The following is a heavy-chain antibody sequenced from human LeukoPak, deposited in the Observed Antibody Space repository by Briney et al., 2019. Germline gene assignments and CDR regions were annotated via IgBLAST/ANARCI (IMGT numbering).Heavy chain of an antibody. V-gene: IGHV1-18*04. CDR3: ARGALQESDY. CDR2: VSAYNGET. D-gene: IGHD4-11*01. Sequence: ASVKVSCKASGYTFTSYGIRWLRQAPGQGLEWMGWVSAYNGETNYAQKLQGRVTLTTDASTSTAYMELRSLRSDDTAVYYCARGALQESDYWGQGTLVTVSS. J-gene: IGHJ4*02. CDR1: GYTFTSYG.